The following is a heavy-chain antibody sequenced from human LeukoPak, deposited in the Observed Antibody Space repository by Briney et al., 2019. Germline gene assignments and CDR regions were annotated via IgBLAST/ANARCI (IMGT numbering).Heavy chain of an antibody. CDR3: AAFRYFDWLYPFDY. CDR1: GGTFSSYA. D-gene: IGHD3-9*01. J-gene: IGHJ4*02. V-gene: IGHV1-69*13. CDR2: IIPIFGTA. Sequence: ASVKVSRKASGGTFSSYAISWARQAPGQGLEWMGGIIPIFGTANYAQKFQGRVTITADESTSTAYMELSSLRSEDTAVYYCAAFRYFDWLYPFDYWGQGTLVTVSS.